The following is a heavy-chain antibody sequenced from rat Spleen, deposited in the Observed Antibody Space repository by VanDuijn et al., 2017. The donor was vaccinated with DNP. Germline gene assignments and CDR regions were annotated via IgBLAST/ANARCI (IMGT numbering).Heavy chain of an antibody. V-gene: IGHV2S75*01. D-gene: IGHD5-1*01. Sequence: QVQLKESGPGLVQPSQTLSLTCTVSGFSLTNYGVIWVRQSPGKGLEWMGIIWGHGSTDYNSAPKSRMRINRDTSKSQVFLKMNSLQTDDKAIYYCTRESWGYVMDAWGQGASVTVSS. J-gene: IGHJ4*01. CDR2: IWGHGST. CDR1: GFSLTNYG. CDR3: TRESWGYVMDA.